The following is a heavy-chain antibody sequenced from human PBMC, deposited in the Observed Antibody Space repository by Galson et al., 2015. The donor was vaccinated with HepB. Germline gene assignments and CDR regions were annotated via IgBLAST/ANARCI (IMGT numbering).Heavy chain of an antibody. CDR2: FDPEDGET. Sequence: SVKVSCKVSGYTLTELSMHWVRQAPGKGLEWMGGFDPEDGETIYAQKFQGRVTMTEDTSTDTAYMELSSLRSDDTAVYYCARDHTVTTRKWFDPWGQGTLVTVSS. V-gene: IGHV1-24*01. D-gene: IGHD4-17*01. CDR1: GYTLTELS. J-gene: IGHJ5*02. CDR3: ARDHTVTTRKWFDP.